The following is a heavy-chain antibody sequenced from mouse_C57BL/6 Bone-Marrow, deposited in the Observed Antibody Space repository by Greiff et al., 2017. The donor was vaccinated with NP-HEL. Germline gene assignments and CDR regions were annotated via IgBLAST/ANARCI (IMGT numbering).Heavy chain of an antibody. V-gene: IGHV5-12*01. CDR3: ARRYYGYFDY. J-gene: IGHJ2*01. CDR1: GFTFSDYY. CDR2: ISNGGGST. Sequence: EVQLVESGGGLVQPGGSLKLSCAASGFTFSDYYMYWVRQTPEKRLEWVAYISNGGGSTYYPDTVKGRFTISRDNAKNTLYLQMSRMKSEDTAMYYCARRYYGYFDYWGQGTTLTVSS. D-gene: IGHD1-1*01.